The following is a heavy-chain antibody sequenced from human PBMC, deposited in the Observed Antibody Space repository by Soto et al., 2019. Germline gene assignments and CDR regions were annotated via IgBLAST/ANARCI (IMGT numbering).Heavy chain of an antibody. D-gene: IGHD4-4*01. CDR2: IIPIIGII. V-gene: IGHV1-69*04. CDR1: GGTFSTYT. Sequence: SVKVSCKASGGTFSTYTITWVRQAPGKGLEWMGRIIPIIGIINYAQKFQGRVTISADKFTGTAYMELTGLRSDDTAVYYCAGDPDSHYNDSHASSYPWGQGTLVTVSS. J-gene: IGHJ5*02. CDR3: AGDPDSHYNDSHASSYP.